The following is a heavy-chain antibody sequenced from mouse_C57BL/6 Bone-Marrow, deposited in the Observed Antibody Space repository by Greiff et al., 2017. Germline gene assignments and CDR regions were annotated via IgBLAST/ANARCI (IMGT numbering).Heavy chain of an antibody. CDR1: GFTFSDYY. CDR2: INYDGSST. V-gene: IGHV5-16*01. Sequence: EVMLVESEGGLVQPGSSMKLSCTASGFTFSDYYMAWVRQVPEKGLEWVANINYDGSSTYYLDSLKSRFIISRDNAKNILYLQMSSLKSEDTATYYCARENYYGSSYVNWYFDVWGTGTTVTVAS. J-gene: IGHJ1*03. CDR3: ARENYYGSSYVNWYFDV. D-gene: IGHD1-1*01.